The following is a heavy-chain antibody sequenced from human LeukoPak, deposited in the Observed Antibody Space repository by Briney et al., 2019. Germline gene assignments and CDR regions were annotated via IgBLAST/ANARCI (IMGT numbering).Heavy chain of an antibody. Sequence: ASVKVSCKASGGTFSSYTISWVRQAPGQGLEWMGRIIPILGIANYAQKFQGRVTITTDESTSTAYMELSSLRSEDTAVYYCARDLKVYSQGFDPWGQGTLVTVSS. D-gene: IGHD2-8*01. CDR1: GGTFSSYT. V-gene: IGHV1-69*16. CDR3: ARDLKVYSQGFDP. CDR2: IIPILGIA. J-gene: IGHJ5*02.